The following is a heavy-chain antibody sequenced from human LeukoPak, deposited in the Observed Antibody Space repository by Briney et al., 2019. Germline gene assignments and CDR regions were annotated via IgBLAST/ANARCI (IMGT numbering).Heavy chain of an antibody. CDR1: GGTFSNYA. CDR2: IIPIFGTT. J-gene: IGHJ4*02. CDR3: ARGRGVAVAASSYYFDY. V-gene: IGHV1-69*06. D-gene: IGHD6-19*01. Sequence: ASVKVSCKASGGTFSNYAISWVRQAPGQGLEWMGGIIPIFGTTNYAQKFQDRVTITADRSTSTAYMELSSLRSDDTAMYYCARGRGVAVAASSYYFDYWGQGTLVTVSS.